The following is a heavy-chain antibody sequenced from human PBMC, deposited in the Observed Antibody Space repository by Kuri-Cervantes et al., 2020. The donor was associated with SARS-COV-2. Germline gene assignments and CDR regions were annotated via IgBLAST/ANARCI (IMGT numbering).Heavy chain of an antibody. CDR2: IHYTGNT. J-gene: IGHJ1*01. CDR1: GDSISDYSYY. V-gene: IGHV4-39*01. Sequence: SETLSLTCTVPGDSISDYSYYWGWIRQPPGKGLEWIGSIHYTGNTYYNPSLRSRVTMSVDTAKNQVSLEVTSVTAADTAVYYCASPGYSSGWDEYFQHWGQGTLVTVSS. D-gene: IGHD6-19*01. CDR3: ASPGYSSGWDEYFQH.